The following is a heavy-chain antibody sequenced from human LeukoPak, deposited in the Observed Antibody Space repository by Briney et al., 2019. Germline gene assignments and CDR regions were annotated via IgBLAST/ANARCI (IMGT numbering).Heavy chain of an antibody. J-gene: IGHJ4*02. CDR1: GGSISSGSYY. CDR3: AREGSVDTAMVTIFYFDY. CDR2: IYTSGST. V-gene: IGHV4-61*02. D-gene: IGHD5-18*01. Sequence: SQTLSLTCTVSGGSISSGSYYWSWIRQPAGKGLEWIGRIYTSGSTNYNPSLKSRVTISVDTSKNQFSLKLSSVTAADTAVYYCAREGSVDTAMVTIFYFDYWGQGTLVTVSS.